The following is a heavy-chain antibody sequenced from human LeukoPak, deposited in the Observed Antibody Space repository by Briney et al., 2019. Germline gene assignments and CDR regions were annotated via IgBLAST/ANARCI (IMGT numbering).Heavy chain of an antibody. J-gene: IGHJ4*02. CDR3: ARGVLRYFVWLLSYFDY. Sequence: ASVKVSCKASGYTFTSYGISWVRQAPGQGLEWMGWISAYNGNTNYAQKLQGRVTMTTDTSTSTAYMELRSLRSDDTAVYYCARGVLRYFVWLLSYFDYWGQGTLVTVSS. V-gene: IGHV1-18*01. CDR2: ISAYNGNT. D-gene: IGHD3-9*01. CDR1: GYTFTSYG.